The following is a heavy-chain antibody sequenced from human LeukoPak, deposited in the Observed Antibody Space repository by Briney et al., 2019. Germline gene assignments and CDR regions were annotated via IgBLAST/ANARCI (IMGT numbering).Heavy chain of an antibody. CDR1: GYTFTGYY. V-gene: IGHV1-2*02. D-gene: IGHD3-10*01. Sequence: GASVKVSCKASGYTFTGYYMHWVRQAPGQGLEWMGWINPNSGGTNYAQKFQGRVTMTRDTSISTAYMELSRLRSDDTAVYYCASTSITMVRGVKYRGPRDAFDIWGQGTMVTVSS. CDR3: ASTSITMVRGVKYRGPRDAFDI. CDR2: INPNSGGT. J-gene: IGHJ3*02.